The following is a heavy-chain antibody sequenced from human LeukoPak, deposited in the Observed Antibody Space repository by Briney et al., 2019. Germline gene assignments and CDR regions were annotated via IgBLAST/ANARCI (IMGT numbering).Heavy chain of an antibody. J-gene: IGHJ4*02. D-gene: IGHD3-9*01. CDR1: GGSFSGYY. Sequence: PSETLSLTCAVYGGSFSGYYWSWIRQPPGKGLEWIGEINHSGSTNYNPSLKSRVTISVDTSKNQFSLKLSSVTAADTAVYYCARTRAGILTGYFPPRPYFDYWGQGTLVTVSS. CDR2: INHSGST. V-gene: IGHV4-34*01. CDR3: ARTRAGILTGYFPPRPYFDY.